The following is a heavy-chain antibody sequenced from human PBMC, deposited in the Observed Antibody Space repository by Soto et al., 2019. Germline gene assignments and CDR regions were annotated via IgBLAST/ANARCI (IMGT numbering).Heavy chain of an antibody. CDR1: GYSISSGYF. CDR3: VRVLSEDWFDP. Sequence: SETLSLTCVVSGYSISSGYFWGWIRQPPGKALEFIGNIYYSGSTFYNPSLKSRASLSVDTSNNQFSLKLSSVTVADTAVYYCVRVLSEDWFDPWGQGTLVTVSS. V-gene: IGHV4-38-2*01. J-gene: IGHJ5*02. CDR2: IYYSGST.